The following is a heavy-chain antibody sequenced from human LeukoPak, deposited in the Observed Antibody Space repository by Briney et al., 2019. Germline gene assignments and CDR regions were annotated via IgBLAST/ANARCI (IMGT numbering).Heavy chain of an antibody. CDR3: ARHVWLQPFDY. CDR1: GGSISNYY. D-gene: IGHD3-9*01. J-gene: IGHJ4*02. CDR2: ISASGNT. V-gene: IGHV4-4*07. Sequence: PSETLSLTCTVSGGSISNYYWSWIRQPAGKGLEWIGRISASGNTNYNPSLKSRVTISVDTSKNQFSLKLSSVTAADTAVYYCARHVWLQPFDYWGQGTLVTVSS.